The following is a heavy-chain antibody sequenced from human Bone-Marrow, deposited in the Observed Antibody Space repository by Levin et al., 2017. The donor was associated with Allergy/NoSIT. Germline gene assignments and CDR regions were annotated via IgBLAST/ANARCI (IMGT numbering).Heavy chain of an antibody. J-gene: IGHJ4*02. CDR3: ARDAAGGSSSDSLAGSHIDY. CDR2: IWYDGSNK. D-gene: IGHD6-13*01. CDR1: GFTFSSYG. V-gene: IGHV3-33*01. Sequence: PGGSRRLSCAASGFTFSSYGMHWVRQAPGKGLEWVAVIWYDGSNKYYADSVKGRFTISRDNSKNTLYLQMNSLRAEDTAVYYCARDAAGGSSSDSLAGSHIDYWGQGTLVTVSS.